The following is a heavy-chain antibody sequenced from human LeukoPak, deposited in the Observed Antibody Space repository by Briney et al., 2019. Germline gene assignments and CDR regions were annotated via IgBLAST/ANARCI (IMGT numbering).Heavy chain of an antibody. Sequence: ASVKVSCKASGYTFTSYDINWVRQATGQGLEWMGWMNPNSGNTGYAQKFQGRVTMTRNTSISTAYMELSSLRSEDTAVYYCAILEYYYDSSGTDKDAFDIWGQGTMVTVSS. V-gene: IGHV1-8*01. CDR3: AILEYYYDSSGTDKDAFDI. CDR1: GYTFTSYD. J-gene: IGHJ3*02. D-gene: IGHD3-22*01. CDR2: MNPNSGNT.